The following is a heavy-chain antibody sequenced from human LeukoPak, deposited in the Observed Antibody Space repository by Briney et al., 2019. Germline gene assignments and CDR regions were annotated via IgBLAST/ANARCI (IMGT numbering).Heavy chain of an antibody. D-gene: IGHD1-26*01. Sequence: GESLKISCEGSGYSFTNYWIGWVRQMPGKGLEWMGTIYPDDSDTRYSPSFQGQVTISADKSINTAYLQWSSLKASDIAMYYCARQGVGTSTCDYWGQGTLVTVSS. V-gene: IGHV5-51*01. CDR3: ARQGVGTSTCDY. CDR2: IYPDDSDT. J-gene: IGHJ4*02. CDR1: GYSFTNYW.